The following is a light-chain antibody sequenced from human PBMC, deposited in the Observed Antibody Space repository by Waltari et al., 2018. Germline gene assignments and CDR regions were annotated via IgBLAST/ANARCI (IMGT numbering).Light chain of an antibody. CDR3: EQYSNWPGT. CDR1: QSIAGN. CDR2: GAS. J-gene: IGKJ2*02. Sequence: EIVMTQSPATLSVSPGERATLSCRASQSIAGNLAWYQQKPGQPPRLLIYGASTRATGFPARFSGSGSGTEFTLTISSLQSEDLAVYYCEQYSNWPGTFGQGTKLEIK. V-gene: IGKV3-15*01.